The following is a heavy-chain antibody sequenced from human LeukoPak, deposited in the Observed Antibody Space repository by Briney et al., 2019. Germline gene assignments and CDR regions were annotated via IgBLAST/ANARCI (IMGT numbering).Heavy chain of an antibody. J-gene: IGHJ4*02. Sequence: KPSETLSLTCTVSGGSISSSSYYWGWIRQPPGKGLEWIGSFYYSGSTYYNPSLKSRVTISVDTSKNQFSLKLSSVTAADTAVYYCARFGGTYYGDFDYWGQGTLVTVSS. CDR1: GGSISSSSYY. CDR3: ARFGGTYYGDFDY. V-gene: IGHV4-39*01. CDR2: FYYSGST. D-gene: IGHD1-26*01.